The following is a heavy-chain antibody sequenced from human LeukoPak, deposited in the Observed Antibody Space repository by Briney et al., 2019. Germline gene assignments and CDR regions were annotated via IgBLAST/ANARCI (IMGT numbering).Heavy chain of an antibody. V-gene: IGHV1-24*01. D-gene: IGHD3-10*01. CDR3: ATVPFTMVRGVIIWKIWVYFDY. J-gene: IGHJ4*02. CDR2: FDPEDGET. Sequence: ASVKVSCKVSGYTLTELSMRWVRQAPGKGLEWMGGFDPEDGETIYAQKFQGRVTMTEDTSTDTACMELSSLRSEDTAVYYCATVPFTMVRGVIIWKIWVYFDYWGQGTLVTVSS. CDR1: GYTLTELS.